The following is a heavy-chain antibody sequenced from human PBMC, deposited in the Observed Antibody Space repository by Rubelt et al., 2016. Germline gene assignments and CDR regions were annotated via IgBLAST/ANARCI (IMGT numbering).Heavy chain of an antibody. CDR3: AKGEQWFSSNWFGP. D-gene: IGHD6-19*01. CDR1: GFTFGSYV. Sequence: SRGTLVQPGGSLRLSCAASGFTFGSYVMSWVRQAPGKGLEWVSSLSGSGGTAHYTDAVKGRFTISRDNSKNTLYLQMNSLRAEDTAVYYCAKGEQWFSSNWFGPWGQGTLVSVSS. V-gene: IGHV3-23*01. CDR2: LSGSGGTA. J-gene: IGHJ5*02.